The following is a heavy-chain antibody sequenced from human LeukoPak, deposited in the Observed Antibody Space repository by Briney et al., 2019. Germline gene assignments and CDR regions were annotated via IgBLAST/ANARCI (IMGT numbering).Heavy chain of an antibody. Sequence: PGGSLRLSCAASGFTVSRNYMTWVRQAPGTGLEWVSVIYSGGSTYYADSVKGRFTISRDNSKNTLYLQMNSLRAEDTAVYYCAGTIVGKWAIDYWGQGTLVTVSS. CDR1: GFTVSRNY. CDR2: IYSGGST. D-gene: IGHD3-22*01. J-gene: IGHJ4*02. CDR3: AGTIVGKWAIDY. V-gene: IGHV3-53*01.